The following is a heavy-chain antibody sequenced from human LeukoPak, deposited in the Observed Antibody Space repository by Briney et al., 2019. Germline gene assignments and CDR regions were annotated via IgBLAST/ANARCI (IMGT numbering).Heavy chain of an antibody. V-gene: IGHV4-59*12. CDR2: IFFTGTT. Sequence: SETLSLTCTLSGGSMSNYYWSWIRQPPGGGLEWIGYIFFTGTTKYNPSLQSRVTMSIDTTWNHFSLKLTSVTAADTAVYYCARAPPGATYYYGMDVWGQGTTVTVSS. J-gene: IGHJ6*02. D-gene: IGHD1-26*01. CDR3: ARAPPGATYYYGMDV. CDR1: GGSMSNYY.